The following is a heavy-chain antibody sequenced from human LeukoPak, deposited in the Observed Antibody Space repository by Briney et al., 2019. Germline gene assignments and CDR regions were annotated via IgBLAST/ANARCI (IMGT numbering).Heavy chain of an antibody. J-gene: IGHJ4*02. CDR3: AKYGSSGWYDFDY. CDR1: GFTFRSYA. V-gene: IGHV3-23*01. Sequence: AGGSLRLSCAASGFTFRSYAMSWVRQAPGKGLEWVSGISGSGGSTYYADSVKGRFTISRDNSKNTLYLQMNSLRAEDTAVYYCAKYGSSGWYDFDYWGQGTPVTVSS. CDR2: ISGSGGST. D-gene: IGHD6-19*01.